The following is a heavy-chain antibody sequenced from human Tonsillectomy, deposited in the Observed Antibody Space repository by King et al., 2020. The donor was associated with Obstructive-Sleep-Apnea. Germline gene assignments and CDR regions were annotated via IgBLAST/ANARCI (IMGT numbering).Heavy chain of an antibody. J-gene: IGHJ5*02. CDR3: ARECYASGTYYGYWFDP. CDR1: GGSISSGDYY. D-gene: IGHD3-10*01. Sequence: QVQLQESGPGLVKPSQTLSLTCTVSGGSISSGDYYWSWIRQPPGKGLEWIGYMHDSGSTYFNPSLKSRATISVDTSKNQFSLKLSSVTAADAAVYYCARECYASGTYYGYWFDPWGQGTLVTVSS. V-gene: IGHV4-30-4*01. CDR2: MHDSGST.